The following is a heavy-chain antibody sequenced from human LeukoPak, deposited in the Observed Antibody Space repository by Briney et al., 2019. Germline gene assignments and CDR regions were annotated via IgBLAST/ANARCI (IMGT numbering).Heavy chain of an antibody. J-gene: IGHJ4*02. CDR3: ARDPDRFPFNYFDY. D-gene: IGHD3-3*01. V-gene: IGHV3-30*19. Sequence: GGSLRLSCAASGFTFSSYGMHWVRQAPGKGLEWVAVIWYDGSNKYYADSVKGRFTISRDNSKNTLYLQMNSLRAEDTAVYYCARDPDRFPFNYFDYWGQGTLVTVSS. CDR2: IWYDGSNK. CDR1: GFTFSSYG.